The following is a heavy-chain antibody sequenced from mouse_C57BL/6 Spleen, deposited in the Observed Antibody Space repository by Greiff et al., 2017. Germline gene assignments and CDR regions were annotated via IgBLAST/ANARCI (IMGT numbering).Heavy chain of an antibody. CDR1: GYTFTSYW. D-gene: IGHD2-12*01. CDR3: AREVLYDAMDY. CDR2: IYPSDSET. J-gene: IGHJ4*01. V-gene: IGHV1-61*01. Sequence: VKLQQPGAELVRPGSSVKLSCKASGYTFTSYWMDWVKQRPGQGLEWIGNIYPSDSETHYNQKFKDKATLTVDTSSSTAYMQLSSLTSEDTAVYYWAREVLYDAMDYWGQGTSVTVSS.